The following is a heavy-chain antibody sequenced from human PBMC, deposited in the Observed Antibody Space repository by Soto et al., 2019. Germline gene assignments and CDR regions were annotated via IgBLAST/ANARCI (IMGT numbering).Heavy chain of an antibody. Sequence: GASVKVSCKASGYTFTSYGISWVRQAPGQGLEWMGWISAYNGNTNYAQKLQGRVTISVDTSMNQISLKLSSVTAADTAFYYCARLGGYYQSLDTWGQGTLVTVSS. CDR3: ARLGGYYQSLDT. D-gene: IGHD3-22*01. V-gene: IGHV1-18*01. CDR1: GYTFTSYG. J-gene: IGHJ5*02. CDR2: ISAYNGNT.